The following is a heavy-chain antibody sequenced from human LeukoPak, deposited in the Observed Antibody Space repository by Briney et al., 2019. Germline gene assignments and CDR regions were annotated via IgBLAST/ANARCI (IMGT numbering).Heavy chain of an antibody. CDR1: GFTFSSYA. CDR2: LSYDGSDK. V-gene: IGHV3-30*18. D-gene: IGHD2-15*01. CDR3: AKDQTHCSGGSCHYFDY. Sequence: GGSLRLSCAASGFTFSSYAMSWVRQAPGKGLEWVAVLSYDGSDKYYADSVKSRFTISRDNSKSTLHLQMNSLRAEDTAVYYCAKDQTHCSGGSCHYFDYWGQGTLVTVSS. J-gene: IGHJ4*02.